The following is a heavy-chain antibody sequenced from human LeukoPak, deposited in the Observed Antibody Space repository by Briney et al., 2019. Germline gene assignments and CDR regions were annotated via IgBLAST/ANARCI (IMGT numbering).Heavy chain of an antibody. Sequence: TGGSLRLSCAASGFTFRYYPMSWVRQAPGKGLDRVSAISGSGGSTYYTDSVTGRFTISRDNSKNTLYLQMNSLRAEDTAVYYCARRGTGASFDYWGPGTLVTVSS. CDR3: ARRGTGASFDY. J-gene: IGHJ4*02. V-gene: IGHV3-23*01. D-gene: IGHD1-26*01. CDR1: GFTFRYYP. CDR2: ISGSGGST.